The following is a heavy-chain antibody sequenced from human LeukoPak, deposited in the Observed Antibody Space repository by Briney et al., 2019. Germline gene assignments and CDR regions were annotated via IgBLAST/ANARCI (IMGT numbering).Heavy chain of an antibody. CDR2: IKEDGSEK. J-gene: IGHJ4*02. V-gene: IGHV3-7*05. D-gene: IGHD5-18*01. CDR1: GFTLRRYW. CDR3: ARGYVGTVIFDY. Sequence: PGGSLRLSCAASGFTLRRYWMSWVRQAPGKGLEWLANIKEDGSEKHYADSVKGRFTISRDDAKNSPYLQMNSLRAEDTAVYYCARGYVGTVIFDYWGQGTLVTVSS.